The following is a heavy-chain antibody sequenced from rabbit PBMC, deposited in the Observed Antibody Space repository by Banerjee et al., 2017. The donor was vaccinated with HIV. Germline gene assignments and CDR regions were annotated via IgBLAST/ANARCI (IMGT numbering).Heavy chain of an antibody. CDR3: ARDLAGVIGWNFNL. J-gene: IGHJ4*01. CDR2: IYTGDGST. V-gene: IGHV1S47*01. D-gene: IGHD4-1*01. CDR1: GFDFNNSY. Sequence: GFDFNNSYMRCVRQAPGKGLEWIGCIYTGDGSTYYASWVNGRFSISRENTRNTVSLQMNSLTAADTATYFCARDLAGVIGWNFNLWGQGTLVTVS.